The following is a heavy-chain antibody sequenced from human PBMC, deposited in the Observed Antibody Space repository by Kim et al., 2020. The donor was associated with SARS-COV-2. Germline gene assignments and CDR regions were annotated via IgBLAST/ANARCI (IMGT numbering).Heavy chain of an antibody. Sequence: GGSLRLFCAASGFTFSRYSMNWVRQAPGRGLEWVSSISSSSSFIYYADSLKGRFTISRDNAKNSLYLQMSSLRAEDTAVYYCASSDCNSTTCYNSYFGMDVWGPGTTVTVSS. CDR2: ISSSSSFI. CDR3: ASSDCNSTTCYNSYFGMDV. CDR1: GFTFSRYS. V-gene: IGHV3-21*01. D-gene: IGHD2-2*02. J-gene: IGHJ6*02.